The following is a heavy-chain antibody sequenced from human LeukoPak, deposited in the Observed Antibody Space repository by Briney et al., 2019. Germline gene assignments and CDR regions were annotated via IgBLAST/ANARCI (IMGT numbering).Heavy chain of an antibody. CDR3: ARDYYDYVWGSYRANDAFDI. V-gene: IGHV1-69*13. Sequence: GASVKVSCKASGGTFSSYAISWVRQAPGQGLEWMGGIIPIFGTTNYVQNYQGRVTIAADQFRSTVSMEMSSLRFEDTAVYYCARDYYDYVWGSYRANDAFDIWGQGTMVTVSS. CDR1: GGTFSSYA. CDR2: IIPIFGTT. J-gene: IGHJ3*02. D-gene: IGHD3-16*02.